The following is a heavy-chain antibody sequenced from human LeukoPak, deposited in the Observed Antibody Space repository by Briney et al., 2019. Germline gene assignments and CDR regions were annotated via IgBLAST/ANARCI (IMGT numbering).Heavy chain of an antibody. CDR3: ARGPALYCTSSSCLDGVD. J-gene: IGHJ4*02. Sequence: GGSLRLSCAASGFTFGDYAMNWVRRAPGKGLEWVSSISSGGSYISYADSVKGRFTVSRDNAKDSLLLQMRSLRDEDTAVYYCARGPALYCTSSSCLDGVDWGQGTLVSVSS. V-gene: IGHV3-21*01. CDR2: ISSGGSYI. D-gene: IGHD2-2*01. CDR1: GFTFGDYA.